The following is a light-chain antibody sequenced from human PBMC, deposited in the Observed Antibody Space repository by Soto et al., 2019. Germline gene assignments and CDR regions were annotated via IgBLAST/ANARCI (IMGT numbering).Light chain of an antibody. CDR2: GND. CDR3: QSYDSSLSGPV. J-gene: IGLJ3*02. Sequence: QSALTQPPSVSGAPGQRVTISCTGSSSNIGAGYDVHWYQQLPGAAPKLLIYGNDNRPSGVPDRFSGSKFGTSASLAITGLQAEDEAVYYCQSYDSSLSGPVFGGGTKLTVL. V-gene: IGLV1-40*01. CDR1: SSNIGAGYD.